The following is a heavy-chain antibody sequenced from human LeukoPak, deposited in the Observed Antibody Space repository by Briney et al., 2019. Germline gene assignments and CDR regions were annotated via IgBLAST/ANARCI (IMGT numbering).Heavy chain of an antibody. CDR2: IYYSGST. Sequence: SETLSLTCTVSGGSISSSCWSWIRQPPGKGLEWIGYIYYSGSTNYNPSFKSRVAISVDTSKNQFSLKLSSVTAADTAVYYCATWGIAVAGTFDYWGQGTLVTVST. CDR1: GGSISSSC. V-gene: IGHV4-59*08. D-gene: IGHD6-19*01. CDR3: ATWGIAVAGTFDY. J-gene: IGHJ4*02.